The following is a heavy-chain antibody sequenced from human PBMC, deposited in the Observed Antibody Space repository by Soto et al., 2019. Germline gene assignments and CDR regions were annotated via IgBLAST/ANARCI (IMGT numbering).Heavy chain of an antibody. CDR1: GSTFTSSA. D-gene: IGHD5-18*01. Sequence: ASVKVSCKASGSTFTSSAVQWVRQARGQRLEWIGWIVVGSGNTNYAQKFQERVTITRDMSTSTAYMELSSLRSEDTAVYYCAAIKDTAMVLIAYWGQGTLVTVSS. J-gene: IGHJ4*02. V-gene: IGHV1-58*01. CDR2: IVVGSGNT. CDR3: AAIKDTAMVLIAY.